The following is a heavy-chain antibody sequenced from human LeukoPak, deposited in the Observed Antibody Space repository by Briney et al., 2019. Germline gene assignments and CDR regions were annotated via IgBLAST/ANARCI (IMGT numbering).Heavy chain of an antibody. Sequence: GGSLRLSCAASGFTFSGYSMNWVRQAPGKGLEWVSSISSGSRYIYYADSVKGRFTISRDNAKNSLYLQMNSLRAEDTALYYCARGGSYEEAFDYWGQGTLVTVSS. CDR2: ISSGSRYI. CDR3: ARGGSYEEAFDY. CDR1: GFTFSGYS. D-gene: IGHD5-12*01. J-gene: IGHJ4*02. V-gene: IGHV3-21*01.